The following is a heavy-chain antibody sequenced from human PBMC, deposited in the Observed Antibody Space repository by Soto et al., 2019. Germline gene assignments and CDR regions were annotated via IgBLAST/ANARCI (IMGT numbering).Heavy chain of an antibody. Sequence: APVKVSCKASENTFSSYYLHWVQQAPGKGLKGMGIIHPRGGGETYAQKFLGRVTMTRDTSTSTVFMELSSLRSEDTAIYYCSRGGHITVVTASFDFWGQGTLVTVSS. CDR1: ENTFSSYY. CDR2: IHPRGGGE. V-gene: IGHV1-46*03. CDR3: SRGGHITVVTASFDF. D-gene: IGHD2-21*02. J-gene: IGHJ4*02.